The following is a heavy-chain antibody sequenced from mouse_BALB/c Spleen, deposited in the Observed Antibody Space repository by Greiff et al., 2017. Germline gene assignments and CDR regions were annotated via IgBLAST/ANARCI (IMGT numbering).Heavy chain of an antibody. CDR1: GFTFSSYY. Sequence: EVKVEESGGGLVKLGGSLKLSCAASGFTFSSYYMSWVRQTPEKRLELVAAINSNGGSTYYPDTVKGRFTISRDNAKNTLYLQMSSLKSEDTALYYCARRSSYAMDYWGQGTSVTVSS. V-gene: IGHV5-6-2*01. CDR2: INSNGGST. J-gene: IGHJ4*01. CDR3: ARRSSYAMDY.